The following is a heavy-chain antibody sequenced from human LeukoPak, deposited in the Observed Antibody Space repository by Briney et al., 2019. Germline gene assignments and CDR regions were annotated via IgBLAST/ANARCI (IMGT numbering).Heavy chain of an antibody. CDR3: ARLVDTSMARFDY. Sequence: NHGESLKISCKGSGYSFTNYWIGWVRQMPGKGLEWMGIIYPGDSDTRYSPSFQGQVTISADKSISPAYLQWSSLKASDTAMYYCARLVDTSMARFDYWGQGTPVTVSS. CDR1: GYSFTNYW. V-gene: IGHV5-51*01. D-gene: IGHD5-18*01. J-gene: IGHJ4*02. CDR2: IYPGDSDT.